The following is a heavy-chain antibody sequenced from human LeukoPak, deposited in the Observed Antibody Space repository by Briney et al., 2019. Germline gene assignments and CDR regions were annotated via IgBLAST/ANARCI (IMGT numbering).Heavy chain of an antibody. CDR3: AKGSIAAAGGPLDY. D-gene: IGHD6-13*01. V-gene: IGHV6-1*01. CDR1: GDSVSSNSAA. Sequence: SQTLSLTCAISGDSVSSNSAAWNWIRQSPSRGLEWLGRTYYRSKWYNDYAVSVKSRITINPDTSKNQFSLQLNSVTPADTAVYYCAKGSIAAAGGPLDYWGQGTLVTVSS. J-gene: IGHJ4*02. CDR2: TYYRSKWYN.